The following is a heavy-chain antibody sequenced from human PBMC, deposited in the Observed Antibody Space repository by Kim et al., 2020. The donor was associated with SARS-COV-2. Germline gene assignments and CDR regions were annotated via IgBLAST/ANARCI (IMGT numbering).Heavy chain of an antibody. J-gene: IGHJ4*02. V-gene: IGHV3-23*01. CDR3: AKDRRAKVVPAAEFDY. D-gene: IGHD2-2*01. CDR2: ISDSNSNSDT. Sequence: GGSLRLSCATSGFTFSNYGMTWVRRAPGKGLEWVSSISDGGVDTRWLEWVSSISDSNSNSDTHYADSVKGRFTISRDNSKNTLYLQINSLTAEDTAVYYCAKDRRAKVVPAAEFDYWGQGTQVTVSS. CDR1: GFTFSNYG.